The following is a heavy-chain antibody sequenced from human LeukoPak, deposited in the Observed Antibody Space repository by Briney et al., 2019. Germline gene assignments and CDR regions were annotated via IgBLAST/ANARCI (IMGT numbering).Heavy chain of an antibody. Sequence: GGSLRLSCAASGFTFSSYGMHWVRQAPGKGLEWVAFIRYDGSNKYYADSVKGRFTISRDNSKNTLYLQMNSLRAEDTAVYYCAKDVKNYDYVWGSQSYNWFDPWGQGTLVTVSS. CDR1: GFTFSSYG. CDR3: AKDVKNYDYVWGSQSYNWFDP. D-gene: IGHD3-16*01. J-gene: IGHJ5*02. V-gene: IGHV3-30*02. CDR2: IRYDGSNK.